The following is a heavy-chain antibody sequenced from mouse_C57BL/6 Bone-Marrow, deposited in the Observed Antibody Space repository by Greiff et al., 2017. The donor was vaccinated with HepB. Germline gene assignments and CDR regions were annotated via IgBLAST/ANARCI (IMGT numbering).Heavy chain of an antibody. CDR1: GYTFTSYW. Sequence: QVQLQQSGAELAKPGASVKLSCKASGYTFTSYWMHWVKQRPGHGLEWIGYINPSSGYTKYNQKFKDKATLTADKSSSTAYMQLSSLTYEDSAVYYCARSIYYYGSIFAYWGQGTLVTVSA. CDR2: INPSSGYT. V-gene: IGHV1-7*01. CDR3: ARSIYYYGSIFAY. D-gene: IGHD1-1*01. J-gene: IGHJ3*01.